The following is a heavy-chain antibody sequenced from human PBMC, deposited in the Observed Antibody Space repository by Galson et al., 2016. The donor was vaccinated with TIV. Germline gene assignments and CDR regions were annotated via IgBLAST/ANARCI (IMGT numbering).Heavy chain of an antibody. CDR2: VGTAGHT. D-gene: IGHD2-2*01. CDR3: ARAQLGVVEPAAYYGLDV. V-gene: IGHV3-13*01. CDR1: GFIFTDFD. J-gene: IGHJ6*02. Sequence: SCAASGFIFTDFDIHWVRQPPEKGLEWVSAVGTAGHTYYPASVKGRYTVSRDNAKNSIYLQMNNLRAGDTAVYFCARAQLGVVEPAAYYGLDVWGRGTTVTVSS.